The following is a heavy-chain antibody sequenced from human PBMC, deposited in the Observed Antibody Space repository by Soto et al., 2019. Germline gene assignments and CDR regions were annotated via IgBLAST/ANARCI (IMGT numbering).Heavy chain of an antibody. D-gene: IGHD6-19*01. CDR2: ISYDGSNK. CDR1: GFIFTNYA. CDR3: ARDYCSGWTFEGN. Sequence: QVQLVESGGGVVQPGRSLRLSCAASGFIFTNYAMHWVRQAPGKGLEWVAVISYDGSNKYYADSVKGRFTVSRDNSKNTVYLQMSSLSTEGTAVYNWARDYCSGWTFEGNWGRGTRVTVSS. J-gene: IGHJ4*01. V-gene: IGHV3-30-3*01.